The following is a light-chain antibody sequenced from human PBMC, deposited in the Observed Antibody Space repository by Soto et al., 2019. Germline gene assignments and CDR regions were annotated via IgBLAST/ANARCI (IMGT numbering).Light chain of an antibody. V-gene: IGLV2-23*02. CDR3: CSYAGSITYV. Sequence: QSALTQPASVSGSPGQSITISCTGTSSDVGSYNLVSWYQQHPGKAPKLMIYEVSKRPSGVSNRFSGSKSGNTASLTISVLQAEYEADYYCCSYAGSITYVFGTGTKVTVL. CDR1: SSDVGSYNL. CDR2: EVS. J-gene: IGLJ1*01.